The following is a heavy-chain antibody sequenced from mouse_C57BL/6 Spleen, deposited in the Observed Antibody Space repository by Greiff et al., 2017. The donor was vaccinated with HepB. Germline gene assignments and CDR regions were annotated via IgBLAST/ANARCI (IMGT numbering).Heavy chain of an antibody. J-gene: IGHJ2*01. CDR3: ARWEDWDYFDY. CDR1: GYTFTSYW. CDR2: IDPSDSET. Sequence: QVQLQQPGAELVRPGSSVKLSCKASGYTFTSYWMHWVKQRPIQGLEWIGNIDPSDSETHYNQKFKDKATLTVDKSSSTAYMQLSSLTSEDSAVYYGARWEDWDYFDYWGQGTTLTVSS. V-gene: IGHV1-52*01. D-gene: IGHD4-1*01.